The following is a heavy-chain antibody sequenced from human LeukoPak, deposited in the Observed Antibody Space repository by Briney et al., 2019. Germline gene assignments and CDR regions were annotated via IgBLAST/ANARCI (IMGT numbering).Heavy chain of an antibody. V-gene: IGHV4-59*01. Sequence: SETLSLTCTVSGGSISSYYWSWIRQPPGKGLEWIGYIYYSGSTNYNPSLKSRVTISVDTSKNQFSLKLSSVTAADTVVYYCASLPEVWGAFDIWGQGTMVTVSS. CDR2: IYYSGST. CDR1: GGSISSYY. D-gene: IGHD7-27*01. J-gene: IGHJ3*02. CDR3: ASLPEVWGAFDI.